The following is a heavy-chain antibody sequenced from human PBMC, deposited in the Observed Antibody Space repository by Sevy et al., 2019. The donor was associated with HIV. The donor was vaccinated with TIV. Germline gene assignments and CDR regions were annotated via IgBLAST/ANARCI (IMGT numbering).Heavy chain of an antibody. V-gene: IGHV3-11*01. CDR3: AKDSPEIHFDY. Sequence: GGSLRLSCAASGLTFVDHHMTWIRQAPGKGLEWVSYISISGSTTYYADSVKGRFTISRDNSKNTLYLQMNSLRAEDTAVYYCAKDSPEIHFDYWGQGTLVTVSS. J-gene: IGHJ4*02. CDR2: ISISGSTT. CDR1: GLTFVDHH.